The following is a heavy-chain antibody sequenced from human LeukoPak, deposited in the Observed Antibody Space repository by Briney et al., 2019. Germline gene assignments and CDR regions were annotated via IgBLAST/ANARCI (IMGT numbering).Heavy chain of an antibody. J-gene: IGHJ4*02. V-gene: IGHV4-39*01. Sequence: SSETLSLTCTVSGGSISSSSYYWGWIRQPPGKGLEWIGSIYYSGSTYYNPSLKSRVTISVDTSKNQFSLKLSSVTAADTAVYYCARLKGSSWYVLHDYWGQGTLVTVSS. D-gene: IGHD6-13*01. CDR1: GGSISSSSYY. CDR2: IYYSGST. CDR3: ARLKGSSWYVLHDY.